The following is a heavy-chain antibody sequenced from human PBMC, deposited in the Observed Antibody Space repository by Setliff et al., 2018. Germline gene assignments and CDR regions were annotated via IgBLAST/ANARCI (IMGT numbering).Heavy chain of an antibody. Sequence: QPGGSLRLSCVASGFPFDTYGLHWVRQAPGKGLEWVAFIRFDGINKYYADSVKGRFTISRDNSKNTLYLQMNSLRAEDTAVYYCAKGLKSSGPDWYFDYWGPGTLVTVSS. D-gene: IGHD3-22*01. CDR1: GFPFDTYG. V-gene: IGHV3-30*02. J-gene: IGHJ4*02. CDR3: AKGLKSSGPDWYFDY. CDR2: IRFDGINK.